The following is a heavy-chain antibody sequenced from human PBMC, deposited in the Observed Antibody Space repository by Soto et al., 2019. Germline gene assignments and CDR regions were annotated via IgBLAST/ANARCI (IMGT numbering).Heavy chain of an antibody. J-gene: IGHJ6*02. CDR3: AAHPTGVLKYYYDRDV. V-gene: IGHV1-58*01. CDR1: GFTFTSSA. CDR2: IVVGSGNT. Sequence: SVKVSCKASGFTFTSSAVQWVRQARGQRLEWIGWIVVGSGNTNYAQKFQERVTITRDMSTSTAYMELSSLRSEDTAVYYCAAHPTGVLKYYYDRDVWGQGTRVTFP. D-gene: IGHD3-9*01.